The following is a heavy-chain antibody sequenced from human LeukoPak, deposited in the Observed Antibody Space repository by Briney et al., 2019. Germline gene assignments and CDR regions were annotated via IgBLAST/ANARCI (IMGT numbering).Heavy chain of an antibody. J-gene: IGHJ4*02. V-gene: IGHV3-7*01. D-gene: IGHD3-3*01. Sequence: GGSLRLSCAASGFTFSSYWMSWVRQAPGKGLEWVANIKQDGSEKYYVDSVKGRFTISRDNAKNSLYLQMNSLGAEDTAVYYCARNSLTRFGGYDFWSDDFDYWGQGTLVTVSS. CDR2: IKQDGSEK. CDR3: ARNSLTRFGGYDFWSDDFDY. CDR1: GFTFSSYW.